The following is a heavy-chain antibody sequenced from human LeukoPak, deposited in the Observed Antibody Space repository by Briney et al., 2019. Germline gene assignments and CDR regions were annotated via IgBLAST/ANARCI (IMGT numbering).Heavy chain of an antibody. V-gene: IGHV1-2*06. D-gene: IGHD6-19*01. CDR2: INPNSGGT. CDR3: ARGRVAVAGTGVDY. CDR1: RYTFTGYY. J-gene: IGHJ4*02. Sequence: GASVKVSCKASRYTFTGYYMHWVRQAPGQGLEWMGRINPNSGGTNYAQKFQGRVTMTRDTSIGTAYMELSRLRSDDTAVYYCARGRVAVAGTGVDYWGQGTLVTVS.